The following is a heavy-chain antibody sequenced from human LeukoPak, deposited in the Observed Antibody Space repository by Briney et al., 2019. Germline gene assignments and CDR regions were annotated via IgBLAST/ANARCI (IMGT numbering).Heavy chain of an antibody. J-gene: IGHJ4*02. CDR1: GESFIGHY. CDR3: ARVLRAASWRSYDY. CDR2: IYYNGDT. D-gene: IGHD5-18*01. V-gene: IGHV4-59*11. Sequence: SETLSLTCAVYGESFIGHYWSWIRQPPGEGLEWIGYIYYNGDTNYNPSLKSRVIISIDTSSNQFSLRLNSMTAADTAVYYCARVLRAASWRSYDYWGQGSLVTVSS.